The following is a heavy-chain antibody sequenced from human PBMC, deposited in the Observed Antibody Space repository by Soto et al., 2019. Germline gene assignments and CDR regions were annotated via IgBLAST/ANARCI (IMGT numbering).Heavy chain of an antibody. CDR1: GFNFGTYA. Sequence: VGSLRLSCVASGFNFGTYAIHWVRQAPGKGLQWVALIAYDGINTYYADSVKGRFTISRDNSKNTLHLQMNSLRPEDTGVYFCARVTPGNNLYYFSGLDVWGQGTSVTVSS. V-gene: IGHV3-30-3*01. CDR2: IAYDGINT. CDR3: ARVTPGNNLYYFSGLDV. J-gene: IGHJ6*02. D-gene: IGHD1-1*01.